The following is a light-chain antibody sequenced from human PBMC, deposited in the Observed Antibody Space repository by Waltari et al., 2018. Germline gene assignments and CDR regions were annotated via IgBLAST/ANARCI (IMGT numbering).Light chain of an antibody. V-gene: IGLV2-23*02. J-gene: IGLJ3*02. CDR2: EVS. CDR3: CSSPESSTSWV. CDR1: RSDLGSYHL. Sequence: QSALTQPASVSGSPGQSITISCTGLRSDLGSYHLVSWFQQHPDKAPKLLIYEVSKRPSEVSSRFSGPASGNTAYLTISGLQAEDEADYYCCSSPESSTSWVFGGGTKLTVL.